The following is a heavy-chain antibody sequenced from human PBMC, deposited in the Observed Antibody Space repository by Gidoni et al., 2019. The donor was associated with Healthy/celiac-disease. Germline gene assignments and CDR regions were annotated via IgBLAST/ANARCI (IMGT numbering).Heavy chain of an antibody. J-gene: IGHJ5*02. D-gene: IGHD6-6*01. V-gene: IGHV1-69*06. CDR2: IIPIFGTA. CDR3: AREGYSSSSQWFDP. Sequence: QVQLVQSGAEVKKPGSSVKVSGKAYGGTCSSDAISWVRQAPGQGLEWMGGIIPIFGTAHYAQKFQGRVTITADKSTSTAYMELSSLRSEDTAVYYCAREGYSSSSQWFDPWGQGTLVTVSS. CDR1: GGTCSSDA.